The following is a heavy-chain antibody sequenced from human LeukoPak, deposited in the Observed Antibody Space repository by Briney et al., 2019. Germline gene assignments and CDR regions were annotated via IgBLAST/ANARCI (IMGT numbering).Heavy chain of an antibody. V-gene: IGHV4-59*01. Sequence: KTSETLSLTCTVSGGSISSYYWSWIRQPPGKELEWIAYIHYSGSTNYNPSLKSRVTISVDTSKNQLSLKLSSVTAADTAVYYCARGVRDDEGYYYDSSGYLYYFDYWGQGTLVTVSS. CDR1: GGSISSYY. J-gene: IGHJ4*02. D-gene: IGHD3-22*01. CDR2: IHYSGST. CDR3: ARGVRDDEGYYYDSSGYLYYFDY.